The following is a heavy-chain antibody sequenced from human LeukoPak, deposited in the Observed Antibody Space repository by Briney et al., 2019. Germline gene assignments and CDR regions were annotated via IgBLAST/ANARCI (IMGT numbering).Heavy chain of an antibody. V-gene: IGHV3-23*01. Sequence: PGGSVRLSCAASGFTFSSYAMSWVRQAPGKGLEWVSAISGSGGSTYYADSVKGRFTISRDNSKNTLYLQMNSLRAEDTAVYYCAKYCSSTSCLTQDDYWGQGTLVTVSS. J-gene: IGHJ4*02. CDR2: ISGSGGST. CDR1: GFTFSSYA. D-gene: IGHD2-2*01. CDR3: AKYCSSTSCLTQDDY.